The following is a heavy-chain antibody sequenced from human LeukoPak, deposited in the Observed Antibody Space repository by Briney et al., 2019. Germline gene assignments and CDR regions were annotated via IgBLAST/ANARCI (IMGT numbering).Heavy chain of an antibody. J-gene: IGHJ4*02. CDR2: IYYSGST. CDR3: ARAYCSSTSCYLYYFDY. Sequence: SETLSLTCTVSGGSISNYYWSWIRQTPGKGLEWIGSIYYSGSTYYNPSLKSRVTISVDTSKNQFSLKLSSVTAADTAVYYCARAYCSSTSCYLYYFDYWGQGTLVTVSS. V-gene: IGHV4-59*01. CDR1: GGSISNYY. D-gene: IGHD2-2*01.